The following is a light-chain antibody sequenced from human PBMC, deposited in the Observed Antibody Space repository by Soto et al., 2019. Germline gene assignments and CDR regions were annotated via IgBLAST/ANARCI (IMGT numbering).Light chain of an antibody. CDR2: DAS. V-gene: IGKV1-5*01. Sequence: DIEIPQYPSYLSAYVGDRVTITCRASQSISAWLAWYQQKPGKAPKLLIYDASNSESGVPSRLSGSGSGTEFTLTIRNLQPDDFATYYCQQYENYWTFGQGTKVEIK. J-gene: IGKJ1*01. CDR3: QQYENYWT. CDR1: QSISAW.